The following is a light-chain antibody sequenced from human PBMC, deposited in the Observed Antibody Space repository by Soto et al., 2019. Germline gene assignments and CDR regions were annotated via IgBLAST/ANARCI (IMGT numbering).Light chain of an antibody. J-gene: IGKJ2*01. CDR3: QQYENLPYT. CDR2: DIS. V-gene: IGKV1-33*01. Sequence: DIQMTQSASSLSASVGDRVTITCQASQVISNYLNWYQQKPGKAPKLLIYDISTLEIGVPSRFSGSGSGTDFTFTITGLHPEDIATYYCQQYENLPYTCGQGTKLEI. CDR1: QVISNY.